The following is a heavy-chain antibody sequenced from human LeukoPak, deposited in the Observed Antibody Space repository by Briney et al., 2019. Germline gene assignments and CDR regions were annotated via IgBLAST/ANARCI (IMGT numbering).Heavy chain of an antibody. D-gene: IGHD3-10*01. V-gene: IGHV3-7*01. CDR1: GFTFSSDW. Sequence: GSLRLSCAASGFTFSSDWMIWVRQAPGKGLEWVANIKPDEGEKYYLDSVKGRFTVSRDNAKYSLYLQMNSLRVEDTAVYYCVRYYTRQSWYFDLWGRGTLVTVSS. CDR3: VRYYTRQSWYFDL. J-gene: IGHJ2*01. CDR2: IKPDEGEK.